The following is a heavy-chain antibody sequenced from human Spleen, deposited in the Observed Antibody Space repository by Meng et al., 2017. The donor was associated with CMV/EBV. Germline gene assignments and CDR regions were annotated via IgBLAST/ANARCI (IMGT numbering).Heavy chain of an antibody. CDR1: PLSGSHW. J-gene: IGHJ4*02. V-gene: IGHV4-4*02. CDR2: IYHSGST. CDR3: ARNNPRYCSSTSCPPDY. D-gene: IGHD2-2*01. Sequence: PLSGSHWWRRVPQPPGKGLEWIGDIYHSGSTNYTPSLKSRVTISVDKSKNQFSLKLSSVTAADTAVYYCARNNPRYCSSTSCPPDYWGQGTLVTVSS.